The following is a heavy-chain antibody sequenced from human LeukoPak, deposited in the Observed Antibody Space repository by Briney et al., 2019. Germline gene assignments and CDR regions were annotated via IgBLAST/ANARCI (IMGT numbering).Heavy chain of an antibody. J-gene: IGHJ4*02. CDR2: IEKDGGEE. Sequence: PGGSLRLSCAASGFTFSSYSMNWVRQAPGKGLEWVANIEKDGGEENYVDSVRGRFTISRDNAKNSLYLQMNSLRAEDTAMYYCAGGGYWGQGALVTVSS. V-gene: IGHV3-7*05. CDR1: GFTFSSYS. CDR3: AGGGY.